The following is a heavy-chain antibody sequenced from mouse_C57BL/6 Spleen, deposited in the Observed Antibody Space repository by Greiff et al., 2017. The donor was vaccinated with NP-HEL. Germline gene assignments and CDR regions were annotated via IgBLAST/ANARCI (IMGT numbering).Heavy chain of an antibody. V-gene: IGHV5-17*01. CDR3: ARCEPYYFDY. Sequence: EVKLMESGGGLVKPGGSLKLSCAASGFTFSDYGMHWVRQAPEKGLEWVAYISSGSSTIYYADTVKGRFTISRDNAKNTLFLQMTSLRSEDTAMYYCARCEPYYFDYWGQGTTLTVSS. J-gene: IGHJ2*01. CDR2: ISSGSSTI. CDR1: GFTFSDYG.